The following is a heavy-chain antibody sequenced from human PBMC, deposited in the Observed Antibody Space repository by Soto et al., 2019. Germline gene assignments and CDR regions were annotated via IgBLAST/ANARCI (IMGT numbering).Heavy chain of an antibody. Sequence: GGSLRLGCAASGFTFSSYGMHWVRKAPGKGLEWVAVIWYDGSNKYYADSVKGRFTISRDNSKNTLYLQMNSLRAEDTAVYYCARDRLVYYGSGSYYYYYYGMDVWGQGTTVTVSS. CDR2: IWYDGSNK. CDR1: GFTFSSYG. J-gene: IGHJ6*02. D-gene: IGHD3-10*01. V-gene: IGHV3-33*01. CDR3: ARDRLVYYGSGSYYYYYYGMDV.